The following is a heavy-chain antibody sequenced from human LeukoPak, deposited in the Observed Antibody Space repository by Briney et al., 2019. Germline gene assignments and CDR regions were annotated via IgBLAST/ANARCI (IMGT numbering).Heavy chain of an antibody. D-gene: IGHD3-9*01. CDR1: GYTFTGYY. CDR2: INPNSGGT. V-gene: IGHV1-2*02. CDR3: ARGVLRYFDWLVGNYYYYYMDV. J-gene: IGHJ6*03. Sequence: ASVKVSCKASGYTFTGYYMHWVRQAPGQGLEWMGWINPNSGGTNYAQKFQGRVTMTRNTSISTAYMELSSLRSEDTAVYYCARGVLRYFDWLVGNYYYYYMDVWGKGTTVTISS.